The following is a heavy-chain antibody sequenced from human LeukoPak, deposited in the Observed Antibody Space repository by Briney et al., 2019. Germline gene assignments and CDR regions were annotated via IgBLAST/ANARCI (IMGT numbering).Heavy chain of an antibody. CDR3: AKDISAVVTPMAFDI. V-gene: IGHV3-21*04. CDR1: GFTFSSYS. CDR2: ISSSSSYI. Sequence: SGGSLRLSCAASGFTFSSYSMNWVRQAPGKGLEWVSSISSSSSYIYYADSVKGRFTISRDNAKNSLYLQMNSLRAEDTAVYYCAKDISAVVTPMAFDIWGQGTMVTVSS. D-gene: IGHD4-23*01. J-gene: IGHJ3*02.